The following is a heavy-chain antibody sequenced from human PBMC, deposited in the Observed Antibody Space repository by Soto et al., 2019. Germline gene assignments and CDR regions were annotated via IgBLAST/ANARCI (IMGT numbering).Heavy chain of an antibody. J-gene: IGHJ4*02. CDR2: ISYDGSNK. CDR3: AKSAFRLPGIAVAGTATPSY. Sequence: LRLSCAASGFTFSSYGMHWVRQAPGKGLEWVAVISYDGSNKYYADSVKGRFTISRDNSKNTLYLQMNSLRAGDTAVYYCAKSAFRLPGIAVAGTATPSYWGQGTLVTVSS. CDR1: GFTFSSYG. V-gene: IGHV3-30*18. D-gene: IGHD6-19*01.